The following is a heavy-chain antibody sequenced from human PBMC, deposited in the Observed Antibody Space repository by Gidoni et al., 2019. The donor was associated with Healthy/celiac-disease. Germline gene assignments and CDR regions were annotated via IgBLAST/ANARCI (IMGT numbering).Heavy chain of an antibody. D-gene: IGHD1-26*01. CDR2: ISSSSSYI. V-gene: IGHV3-21*01. CDR3: ARFGAYGSYGYFDY. J-gene: IGHJ4*02. Sequence: EVQLVEPGGGLVKPGGSLRPSCAASGCTFSSYSMNWVRQAPGKGLGWVSSISSSSSYIYYADSVKGRFTISRDNAKNSLYLQMNSLRAEDTAVYYCARFGAYGSYGYFDYWGQGTLVTVSS. CDR1: GCTFSSYS.